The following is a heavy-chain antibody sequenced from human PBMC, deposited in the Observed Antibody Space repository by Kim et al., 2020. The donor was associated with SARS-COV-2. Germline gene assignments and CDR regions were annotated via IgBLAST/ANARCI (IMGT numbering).Heavy chain of an antibody. CDR2: ISSNGGST. V-gene: IGHV3-64*02. D-gene: IGHD2-8*01. J-gene: IGHJ6*02. Sequence: GGSLRLSCAASGFTFSSYAMHWVRQAPGKGLEYVSAISSNGGSTYYADSVKGRFTISRDNSKNTLYLQMGSLRAEDMAVYYCARALGYCTNGVCYTGWGMDVWGQGTTVTVSS. CDR1: GFTFSSYA. CDR3: ARALGYCTNGVCYTGWGMDV.